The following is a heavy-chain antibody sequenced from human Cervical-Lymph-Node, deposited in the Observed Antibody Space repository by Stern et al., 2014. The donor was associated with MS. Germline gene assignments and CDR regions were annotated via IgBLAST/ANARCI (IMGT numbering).Heavy chain of an antibody. CDR2: VSSDGANT. J-gene: IGHJ3*02. CDR1: GFIFSNYA. V-gene: IGHV3-30*01. CDR3: ASQI. Sequence: VQPVESGGGVVQPGRSLRLSCAASGFIFSNYAMHWVRQPPGEGLEWVAVVSSDGANTYFADSVKGRFTISRDNSKNTLYLQMNSLKIEDTAIYYCASQIWGQGTMVTVSS.